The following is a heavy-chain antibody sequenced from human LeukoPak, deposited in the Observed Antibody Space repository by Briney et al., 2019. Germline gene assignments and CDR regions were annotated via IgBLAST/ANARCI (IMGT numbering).Heavy chain of an antibody. Sequence: ASVTVSCTASGYTFTSYGISWVRQAPGQGLEWMGWISAYNGNTNYAQKLQGRVTMTTDTSTSTAYMELRSLRSDDTAVYYCARENVGATVFDIWGQGTMVTVSS. CDR1: GYTFTSYG. V-gene: IGHV1-18*01. CDR3: ARENVGATVFDI. J-gene: IGHJ3*02. CDR2: ISAYNGNT. D-gene: IGHD1-26*01.